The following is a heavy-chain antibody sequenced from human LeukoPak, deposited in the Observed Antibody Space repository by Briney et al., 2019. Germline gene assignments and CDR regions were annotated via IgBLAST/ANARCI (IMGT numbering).Heavy chain of an antibody. Sequence: GGPLNISCQPPGYIFTSNSIGWVGQMPGKGLESTQLFYPAESDTTKRTSFQGESTISADKSISTVYLQWSSLKASDTAMYYCARQSRDGSKTRGYHFDSWGQGTLVTVSS. CDR1: GYIFTSNS. CDR3: ARQSRDGSKTRGYHFDS. V-gene: IGHV5-51*01. CDR2: FYPAESDT. D-gene: IGHD3-10*01. J-gene: IGHJ4*02.